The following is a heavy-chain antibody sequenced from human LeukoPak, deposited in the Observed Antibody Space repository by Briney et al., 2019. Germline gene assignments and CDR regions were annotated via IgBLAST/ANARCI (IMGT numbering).Heavy chain of an antibody. CDR1: GFPFGSYS. Sequence: PGGSLRLSCAASGFPFGSYSMNWVRQAPGKGLEWVAVISYDGSNKYYADSVKGRFTISRDNSKNTLYLQMNSLRAEDTAVYYCARGPPTFTMVRGGNYCYYGMDVWGKGTTVTVSS. CDR2: ISYDGSNK. J-gene: IGHJ6*04. V-gene: IGHV3-30*03. D-gene: IGHD3-10*01. CDR3: ARGPPTFTMVRGGNYCYYGMDV.